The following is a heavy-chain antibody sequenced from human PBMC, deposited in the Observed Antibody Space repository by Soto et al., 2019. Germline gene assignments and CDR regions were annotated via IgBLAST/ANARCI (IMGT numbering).Heavy chain of an antibody. J-gene: IGHJ6*02. CDR1: GGTFSSYA. V-gene: IGHV1-69*01. CDR3: ARGLVYSGSSTGYYYYYGMDV. CDR2: IIPIFGTA. D-gene: IGHD1-26*01. Sequence: QVQLVQSGAEVKKPGSSVKVSCKASGGTFSSYAISWVRQAPGQGLEWMGGIIPIFGTANYAQKFQGRVTITADESTSTAYMELSSLRAEDTAVYYCARGLVYSGSSTGYYYYYGMDVWGQGTKVTVSS.